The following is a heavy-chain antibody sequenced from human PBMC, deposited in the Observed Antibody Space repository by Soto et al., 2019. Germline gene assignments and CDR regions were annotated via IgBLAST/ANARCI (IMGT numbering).Heavy chain of an antibody. CDR2: ITGYGATT. D-gene: IGHD6-19*01. CDR1: GFIFNNYA. Sequence: EAQLLESGGGLVQPGGSLRLSCSASGFIFNNYAMSWVRQAPGKGLEWVSGITGYGATTYYAESVKRWFTISRDNSKNTLYLQMSTLTAEDTAVYYCERDPLLYDSDWYPNWFGPWGQGTLVTVSS. CDR3: ERDPLLYDSDWYPNWFGP. J-gene: IGHJ5*02. V-gene: IGHV3-23*01.